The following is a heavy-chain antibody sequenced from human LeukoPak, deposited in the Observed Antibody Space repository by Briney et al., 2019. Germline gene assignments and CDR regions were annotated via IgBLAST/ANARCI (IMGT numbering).Heavy chain of an antibody. J-gene: IGHJ3*02. CDR3: ARDPVHAFDI. D-gene: IGHD3-10*01. CDR2: INPNSGGT. V-gene: IGHV1-2*02. CDR1: GYTFTGYY. Sequence: GASVKVSCKASGYTFTGYYIQWLRQAPGQGLEWMGWINPNSGGTNYAQKFQSRVTMTRDTSISTAYMELSRLRSDDTAVYYCARDPVHAFDIWGQGTMVTVSS.